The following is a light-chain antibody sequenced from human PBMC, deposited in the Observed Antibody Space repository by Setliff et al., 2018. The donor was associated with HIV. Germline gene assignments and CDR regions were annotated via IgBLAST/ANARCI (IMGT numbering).Light chain of an antibody. J-gene: IGKJ1*01. CDR2: KAS. Sequence: DIQMTQSPSTLSASVGDRVTITCRASQSIGTWLAWYEQKPGKVPKLLIYKASSLESGVPSRFSGSGSGTEFTLTIHSLQPDDFATYXXQQYKNYNRTFGQGTKVDIK. V-gene: IGKV1-5*03. CDR1: QSIGTW. CDR3: QQYKNYNRT.